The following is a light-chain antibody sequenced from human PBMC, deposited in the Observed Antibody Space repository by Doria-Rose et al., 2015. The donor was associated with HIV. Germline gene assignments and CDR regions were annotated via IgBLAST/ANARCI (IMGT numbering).Light chain of an antibody. CDR3: MQTILLPFT. CDR1: QNLVNSDGKTY. CDR2: EVS. V-gene: IGKV2D-29*02. J-gene: IGKJ3*01. Sequence: EIVLTQSPLSLSVTPGQPAFISCRPSQNLVNSDGKTYLYWYLQKPGQSPQLLIYEVSNRFSGVPDRFSGSGSGTDFTLKISRVEPEDFGVYYCMQTILLPFTFGPGTTVDIK.